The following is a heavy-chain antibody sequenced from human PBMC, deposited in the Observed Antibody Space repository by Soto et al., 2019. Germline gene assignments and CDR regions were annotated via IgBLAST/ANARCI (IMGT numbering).Heavy chain of an antibody. D-gene: IGHD2-21*01. J-gene: IGHJ3*02. Sequence: LRLCRADSELPFSRYGVHWVRQAPGKGLEWVAFISSDGINKYYTDSVKGRFSISRDNSKNTLYLQMNSLRVEDTAVYRCAKDFSESVDSPLNIWGRWTKVTVSS. V-gene: IGHV3-30*18. CDR3: AKDFSESVDSPLNI. CDR1: ELPFSRYG. CDR2: ISSDGINK.